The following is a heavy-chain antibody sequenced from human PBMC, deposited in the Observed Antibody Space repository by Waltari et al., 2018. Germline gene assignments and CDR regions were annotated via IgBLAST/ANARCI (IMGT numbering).Heavy chain of an antibody. J-gene: IGHJ4*02. D-gene: IGHD2-15*01. Sequence: GLEWVSYISSSSSTIYYADSVKGRFTISRDNAKNSLYLQMNSLRAEDTAVYYCVRVVGGLFDYWGQGTLVTVSS. CDR3: VRVVGGLFDY. V-gene: IGHV3-48*01. CDR2: ISSSSSTI.